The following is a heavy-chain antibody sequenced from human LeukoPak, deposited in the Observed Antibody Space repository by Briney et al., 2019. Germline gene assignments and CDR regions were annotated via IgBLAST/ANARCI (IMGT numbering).Heavy chain of an antibody. CDR1: GGSISSYY. CDR3: ARATQGYNWFDP. CDR2: IYYSGST. V-gene: IGHV4-59*01. Sequence: SETLSLTCTVSGGSISSYYWSWIRQPPGKGLEWIGYIYYSGSTNYNPSPKSRVTISVDTSKNQFSLKLSTVTAADTAVYYCARATQGYNWFDPWGQGTLVSVSS. J-gene: IGHJ5*02.